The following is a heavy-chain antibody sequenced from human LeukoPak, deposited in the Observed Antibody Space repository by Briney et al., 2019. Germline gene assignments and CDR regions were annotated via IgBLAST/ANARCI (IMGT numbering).Heavy chain of an antibody. CDR1: GFTFSDYY. Sequence: PGGSLRLSCAASGFTFSDYYMSWIRQAPGKGLEWVSYISSSSSYTNFADSVKGRFTISRDNAKSSLFLQLNSLRAEDTAVYYCARSHYDSRGYYFDYWGQGTLVTVSS. D-gene: IGHD3-22*01. CDR3: ARSHYDSRGYYFDY. CDR2: ISSSSSYT. V-gene: IGHV3-11*03. J-gene: IGHJ4*02.